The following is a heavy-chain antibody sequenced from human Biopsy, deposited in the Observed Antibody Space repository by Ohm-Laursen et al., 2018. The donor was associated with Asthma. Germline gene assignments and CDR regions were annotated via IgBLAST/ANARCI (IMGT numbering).Heavy chain of an antibody. CDR1: GFTFSSYS. CDR3: ARGYCRDDACYSPPDY. J-gene: IGHJ4*02. V-gene: IGHV3-48*02. Sequence: SLRLSCSASGFTFSSYSMNWVRQAPGKGLEWLSYINNSSSIIYYADSVKGRFTISRDNAKNSLFLQMNSLRDEDTAVYYCARGYCRDDACYSPPDYWGQGTLVTVSS. D-gene: IGHD2-15*01. CDR2: INNSSSII.